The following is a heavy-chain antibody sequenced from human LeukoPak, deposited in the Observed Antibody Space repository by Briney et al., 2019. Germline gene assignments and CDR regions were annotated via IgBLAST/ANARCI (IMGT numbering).Heavy chain of an antibody. CDR3: ARGTVGSLVSFYYYGMDV. V-gene: IGHV1-2*02. D-gene: IGHD1-26*01. J-gene: IGHJ6*02. Sequence: GASVKVSCKASGYTFTGYYMHWVRQAPGQGLEWMGWINPNSGGTNYAQKFQGRFTMTRDTSISTAYMELSRLRSDDTAVYYCARGTVGSLVSFYYYGMDVWGQGTTVTVSS. CDR1: GYTFTGYY. CDR2: INPNSGGT.